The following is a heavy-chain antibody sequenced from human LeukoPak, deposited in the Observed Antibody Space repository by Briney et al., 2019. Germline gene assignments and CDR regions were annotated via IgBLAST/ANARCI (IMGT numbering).Heavy chain of an antibody. D-gene: IGHD2-2*01. CDR3: ARDQVVPAARGVYYYYGMDV. Sequence: GGSLRLSCAASGFTFSSYEMNWVRQAPGKGLEWVSYISSSGSTIYYADSVKGRFTISRDNAKDSLYLQMNSLRAEDTAVYYCARDQVVPAARGVYYYYGMDVWGEGTTDTVSS. J-gene: IGHJ6*04. V-gene: IGHV3-48*03. CDR2: ISSSGSTI. CDR1: GFTFSSYE.